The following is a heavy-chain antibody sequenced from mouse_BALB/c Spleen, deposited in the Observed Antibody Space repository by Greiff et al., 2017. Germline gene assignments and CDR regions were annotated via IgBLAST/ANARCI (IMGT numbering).Heavy chain of an antibody. J-gene: IGHJ4*01. CDR2: ILPGSGST. Sequence: QVQLQQSGAELMKPGASVKISCKATGYTFSSYWIEWVKQRPGHGLEWIGEILPGSGSTNYNEKFKGKATFTADTSSNTAYMQLSSLTSEDSAVYYCAWSYPYYAMDYWGQGTSVTVSS. D-gene: IGHD6-5*01. V-gene: IGHV1-9*01. CDR1: GYTFSSYW. CDR3: AWSYPYYAMDY.